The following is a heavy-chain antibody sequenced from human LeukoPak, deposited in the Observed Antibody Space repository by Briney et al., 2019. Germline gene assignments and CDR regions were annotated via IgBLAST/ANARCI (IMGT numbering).Heavy chain of an antibody. CDR1: GFTFSSYE. CDR3: ARVGYSYGYVYYYYYMDV. V-gene: IGHV4-39*01. CDR2: ISYSGIT. J-gene: IGHJ6*03. D-gene: IGHD5-18*01. Sequence: GSLRLSCAASGFTFSSYEMHWVRQAPGKGRECCGSISYSGITYYNPSLKSRVTISVDTSKNQLSLKLSSVTAADTAVYYCARVGYSYGYVYYYYYMDVWGKGTTVTVSS.